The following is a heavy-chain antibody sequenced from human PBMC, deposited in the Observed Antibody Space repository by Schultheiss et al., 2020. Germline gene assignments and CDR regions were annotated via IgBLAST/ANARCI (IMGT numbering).Heavy chain of an antibody. CDR3: ARRLRQYYYGMDV. Sequence: ASVKVSCKASGYTFTSYYMHWVRQAPGQGLEWMGIINPSGGSTSYAQKFQGRVTMTTDTSTSTAYMELRSLRSDDTAVYYCARRLRQYYYGMDVWGQGTTVTVSS. J-gene: IGHJ6*02. D-gene: IGHD4-17*01. V-gene: IGHV1-46*01. CDR2: INPSGGST. CDR1: GYTFTSYY.